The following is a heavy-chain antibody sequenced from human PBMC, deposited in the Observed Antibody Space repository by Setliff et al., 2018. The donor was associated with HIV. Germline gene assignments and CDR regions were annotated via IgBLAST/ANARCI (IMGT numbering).Heavy chain of an antibody. D-gene: IGHD1-7*01. CDR2: IFYSGST. Sequence: SETLSLTCTVSNGSISSSSYFWGWIRQPPGKGLEWIGDIFYSGSTYYNPSLKSRVLISVDTSKNQFSLKLTSVTAADTAVYYCARRGIIAGTTDFWGQGTPVTVSS. CDR1: NGSISSSSYF. J-gene: IGHJ4*02. CDR3: ARRGIIAGTTDF. V-gene: IGHV4-39*01.